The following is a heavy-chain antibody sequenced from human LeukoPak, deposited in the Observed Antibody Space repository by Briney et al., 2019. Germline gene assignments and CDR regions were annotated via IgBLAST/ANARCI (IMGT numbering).Heavy chain of an antibody. CDR1: GYTFIDYY. CDR2: INPNSGGT. D-gene: IGHD3-16*01. Sequence: WASVKVSCKASGYTFIDYYIHWVRQPPGQGLEWLGWINPNSGGTNYAQKVQGRVNLIRETSINTAYMELSRLTSDDAALYYCARSGSRGRSYDDAFDIWGQGTMVTVSS. CDR3: ARSGSRGRSYDDAFDI. V-gene: IGHV1-2*02. J-gene: IGHJ3*02.